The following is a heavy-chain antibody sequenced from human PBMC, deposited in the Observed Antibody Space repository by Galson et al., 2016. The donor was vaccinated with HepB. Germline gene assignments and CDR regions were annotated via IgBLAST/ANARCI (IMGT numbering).Heavy chain of an antibody. J-gene: IGHJ4*02. CDR3: ARLVDPNTIDY. CDR2: LSESGTNT. Sequence: SLRLSCAASGFTFSSYAMTWVRQTPGKGLEWVAALSESGTNTYHADSVKGRFTVSRANSKNILYLHLSSLRADDTAIYYCARLVDPNTIDYWGRGTLVTVSS. CDR1: GFTFSSYA. D-gene: IGHD2-8*02. V-gene: IGHV3-23*01.